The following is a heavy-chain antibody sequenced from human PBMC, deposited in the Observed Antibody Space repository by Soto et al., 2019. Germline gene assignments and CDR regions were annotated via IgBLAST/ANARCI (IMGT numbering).Heavy chain of an antibody. D-gene: IGHD1-26*01. CDR3: AISGSYTGRPGYFDY. CDR2: ISGSGGST. J-gene: IGHJ4*02. V-gene: IGHV3-23*01. CDR1: GFTFSSYA. Sequence: EVQLLESGGGLVKPGGSLRLSCAASGFTFSSYAMSWVRQAPGKGLEWVSAISGSGGSTYYADSVKGRFTISRDNSKNTLYLQMNSLRAEDTAVYYCAISGSYTGRPGYFDYWGQGTLVTVSS.